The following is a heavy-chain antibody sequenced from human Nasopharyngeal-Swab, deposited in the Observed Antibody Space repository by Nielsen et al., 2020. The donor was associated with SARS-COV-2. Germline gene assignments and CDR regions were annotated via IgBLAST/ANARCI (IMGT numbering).Heavy chain of an antibody. D-gene: IGHD3-9*01. CDR1: GYTFTSYD. CDR2: MNPNSGNT. J-gene: IGHJ6*02. V-gene: IGHV1-8*01. CDR3: ARGTTVRYFDWLFADYGMDV. Sequence: ASVKVSCKASGYTFTSYDINWVRQATGQGLEWMGWMNPNSGNTGYAQKFQGRVTMTGNTSISTAYMELSSLRSEDTAVYYCARGTTVRYFDWLFADYGMDVWGQGTTVTVSS.